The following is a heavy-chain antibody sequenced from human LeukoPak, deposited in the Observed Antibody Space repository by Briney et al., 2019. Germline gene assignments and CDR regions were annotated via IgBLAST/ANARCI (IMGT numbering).Heavy chain of an antibody. CDR3: AGDYEGNLAFDI. V-gene: IGHV3-21*01. CDR2: ISSSSTYI. Sequence: TGGSLRLSCAASGFSFSNCSMNWVRQAPGKGLVWFSYISSSSTYIYYARSLEGPFTISRDNVRNSLYLQMNSLRAEDSAVYYCAGDYEGNLAFDIWGQGTMVTVSS. CDR1: GFSFSNCS. D-gene: IGHD4-23*01. J-gene: IGHJ3*02.